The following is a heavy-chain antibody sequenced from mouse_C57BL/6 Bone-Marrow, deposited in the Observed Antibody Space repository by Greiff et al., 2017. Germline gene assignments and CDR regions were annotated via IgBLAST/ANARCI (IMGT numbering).Heavy chain of an antibody. D-gene: IGHD2-2*01. V-gene: IGHV2-9-1*01. CDR1: GFSLTSYA. Sequence: QVQLQQSGPGLVAPSQSLSITCTVSGFSLTSYAISWVRQPPGKGLEWLGVIWPGGGTNYNSALKSRLSISKDNSKSQVLLKRNSLQTDDTAMYYCATLWLRRRDYAMDYWGQGTSVTVSS. J-gene: IGHJ4*01. CDR3: ATLWLRRRDYAMDY. CDR2: IWPGGGT.